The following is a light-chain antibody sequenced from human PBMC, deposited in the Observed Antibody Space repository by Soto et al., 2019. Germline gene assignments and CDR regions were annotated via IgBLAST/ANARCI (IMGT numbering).Light chain of an antibody. CDR3: QQRSNRYT. CDR2: DAS. J-gene: IGKJ3*01. CDR1: QSVSSY. V-gene: IGKV3-11*01. Sequence: EIVLTQSPATLSLSPGERATLSCRASQSVSSYLAWYQQKPGQAPRLLIYDASNRATGIPARFSGSGSGTDFTLTISSQEPEDFAVYYCQQRSNRYTFGHGTKVDIK.